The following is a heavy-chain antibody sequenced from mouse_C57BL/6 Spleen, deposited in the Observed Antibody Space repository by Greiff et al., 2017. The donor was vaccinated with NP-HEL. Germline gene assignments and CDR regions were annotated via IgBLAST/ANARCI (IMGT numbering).Heavy chain of an antibody. CDR2: IDPSDSET. Sequence: QVQLQQPGAELVRPGSSVKLSCKASGYTFTSYWMHWVKQRPIQGLEWIGNIDPSDSETHYNQKFKDKATLTVDKSSSTAYMQLSRLTSEDSAVYYCAREVYYGSSYGYFDVWGTGTTVTVSS. CDR1: GYTFTSYW. V-gene: IGHV1-52*01. CDR3: AREVYYGSSYGYFDV. J-gene: IGHJ1*03. D-gene: IGHD1-1*01.